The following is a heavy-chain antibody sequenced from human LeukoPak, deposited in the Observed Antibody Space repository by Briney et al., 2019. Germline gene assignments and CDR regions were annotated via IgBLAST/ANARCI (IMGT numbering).Heavy chain of an antibody. CDR2: INHSGST. J-gene: IGHJ3*02. Sequence: SSETLSLTCAVYGGSFSGYYWSWIRQPPGKGLEWIGEINHSGSTNYNPSLKSRVTISVDTSKNQFSLKLSSVTAADTAVYYCARGLRGRQYYYDSSGYGIWGQGTMVTVSS. CDR3: ARGLRGRQYYYDSSGYGI. D-gene: IGHD3-22*01. V-gene: IGHV4-34*01. CDR1: GGSFSGYY.